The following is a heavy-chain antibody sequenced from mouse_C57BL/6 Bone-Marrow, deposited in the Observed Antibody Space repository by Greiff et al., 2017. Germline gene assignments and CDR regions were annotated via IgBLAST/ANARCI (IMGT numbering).Heavy chain of an antibody. Sequence: QVQLQQSGPELVKPGASVKLSCKASGYTFTSYDINWVKQRPGQGLEWIGWIYPRDGSTKYNEKFKGKATLTVDTSSSTAYMELHSLTSEDSAVYFCAIIYYGNYYAMDYWGQGTSVTVSS. J-gene: IGHJ4*01. CDR2: IYPRDGST. CDR3: AIIYYGNYYAMDY. D-gene: IGHD2-1*01. CDR1: GYTFTSYD. V-gene: IGHV1-85*01.